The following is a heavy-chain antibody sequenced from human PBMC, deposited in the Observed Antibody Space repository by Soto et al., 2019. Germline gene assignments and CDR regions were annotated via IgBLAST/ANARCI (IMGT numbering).Heavy chain of an antibody. J-gene: IGHJ6*02. D-gene: IGHD1-20*01. V-gene: IGHV4-4*02. CDR1: GGSISSSNW. CDR3: ARGGLTGITGTQYYYYYYGMDV. Sequence: SETLSLTCAVSGGSISSSNWWSWVRQPPGKGLEWIGEIYHSGSTNYNPSLKSRVTISVDKSKNQFSLKLSSVTAADTAVYYCARGGLTGITGTQYYYYYYGMDVWGQGTTVTVSS. CDR2: IYHSGST.